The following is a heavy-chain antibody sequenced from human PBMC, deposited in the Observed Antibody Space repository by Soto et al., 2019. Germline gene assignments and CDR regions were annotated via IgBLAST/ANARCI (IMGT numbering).Heavy chain of an antibody. D-gene: IGHD1-26*01. CDR3: ARGRGTYYADS. CDR1: GFTFSGHW. Sequence: EVRLVESGGALVPPGGSLRLTCEASGFTFSGHWMHWVRRAPGKGLVWVSHIDTDGSTGGTSYVDSVKGRFTVSRDNSNYRLYLQMVDLRVEDTAVYSCARGRGTYYADSWGQGTLVTVSS. J-gene: IGHJ4*02. V-gene: IGHV3-74*03. CDR2: IDTDGSTGGT.